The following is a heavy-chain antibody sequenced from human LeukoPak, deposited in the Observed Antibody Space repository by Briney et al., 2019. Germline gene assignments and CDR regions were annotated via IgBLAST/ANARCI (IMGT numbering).Heavy chain of an antibody. CDR1: GFTFTDYF. Sequence: GGSLRLSCVASGFTFTDYFMSWVRQAPGKGLEWVASIKHNGGEKYYVDSVKGRFTISRDNAKNSLYLEMSSLRVEDTAVYYCARERIAAAGIHGGGFDYWGQGTLVTVSS. D-gene: IGHD6-13*01. V-gene: IGHV3-7*01. J-gene: IGHJ4*02. CDR3: ARERIAAAGIHGGGFDY. CDR2: IKHNGGEK.